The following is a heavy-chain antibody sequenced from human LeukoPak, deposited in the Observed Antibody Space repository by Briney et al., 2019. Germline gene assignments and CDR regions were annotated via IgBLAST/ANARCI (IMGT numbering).Heavy chain of an antibody. D-gene: IGHD3-10*01. J-gene: IGHJ4*02. CDR2: IHTGDSDT. Sequence: GGSLKTPCKSSGYTFISYWIGWVCQLPGKGLGWMGIIHTGDSDTRYSPSFQGQVTISADKSTSTVYLQGSSLKASDSAMYYCSRRGVGSDDYWGQGTLLIVSS. CDR1: GYTFISYW. CDR3: SRRGVGSDDY. V-gene: IGHV5-51*01.